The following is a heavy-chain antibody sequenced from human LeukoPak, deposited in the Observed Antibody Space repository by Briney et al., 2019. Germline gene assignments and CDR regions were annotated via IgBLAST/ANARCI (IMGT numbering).Heavy chain of an antibody. D-gene: IGHD3-22*01. V-gene: IGHV4-61*01. CDR3: ARDSYYDSSGYLAFDI. Sequence: SETLSLTCTVSGGSISSRSYYWGWIRQPPGKRLEWIGYIYYSGSTNYNPSLKSRVTISVDTSKNQFSLKLSSVTAADTAVYYCARDSYYDSSGYLAFDIWGQGTMVTVSS. J-gene: IGHJ3*02. CDR2: IYYSGST. CDR1: GGSISSRSYY.